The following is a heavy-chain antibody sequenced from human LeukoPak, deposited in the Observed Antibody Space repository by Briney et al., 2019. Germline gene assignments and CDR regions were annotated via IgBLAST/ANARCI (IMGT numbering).Heavy chain of an antibody. CDR1: GDSVSSNSAA. J-gene: IGHJ6*03. CDR3: ARARYYDFWSGAMDV. CDR2: TYYRSKWYK. V-gene: IGHV6-1*01. D-gene: IGHD3-3*01. Sequence: SQTLSLTCDISGDSVSSNSAAWNWIRQSPSRGLEWLGRTYYRSKWYKDYAVSVKSRITINPGTSKNQFSLQLNSVTPEDTAVYYCARARYYDFWSGAMDVWGKGTTVTVSS.